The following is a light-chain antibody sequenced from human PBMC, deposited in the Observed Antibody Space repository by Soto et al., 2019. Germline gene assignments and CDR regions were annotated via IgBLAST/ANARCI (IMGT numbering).Light chain of an antibody. V-gene: IGLV2-14*01. CDR1: NSDVGGYNY. Sequence: QSALTQPASVSGSPGQSITISCTGTNSDVGGYNYVSWYQQHPGKAPKLLIYEVTSRPSGVSHRFSGSKSGNTASLSISGLQLEDDADYYCSSYTSTSTPLIFGGGTQLTVL. J-gene: IGLJ2*01. CDR3: SSYTSTSTPLI. CDR2: EVT.